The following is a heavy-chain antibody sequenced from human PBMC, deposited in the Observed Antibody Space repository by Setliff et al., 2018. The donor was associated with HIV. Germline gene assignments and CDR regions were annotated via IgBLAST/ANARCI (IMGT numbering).Heavy chain of an antibody. V-gene: IGHV3-64*02. J-gene: IGHJ3*02. Sequence: GGSLRLSCAASGFTFSSYAMHWVRQAPGKGLEYVSVINNKGDSTYYADSVKGRFSISRDNSKNTLYLQMNSLRAEDTAVYYCARRLYDILTGYHDAFDIWGQGTMVTVSS. CDR3: ARRLYDILTGYHDAFDI. D-gene: IGHD3-9*01. CDR1: GFTFSSYA. CDR2: INNKGDST.